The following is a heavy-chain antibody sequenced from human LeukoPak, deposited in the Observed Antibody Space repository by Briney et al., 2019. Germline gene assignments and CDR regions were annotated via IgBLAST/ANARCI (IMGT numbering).Heavy chain of an antibody. CDR2: IKKDGSDK. Sequence: PGGSLRLSCAASGFAFNIYWMTWVRQAPGKGLEWVANIKKDGSDKHYVDSVRGRFTVSRDNAESSLYLQMNRLRADDTAVYYCVSLKVSTARDSFDLWGRGTMVTDSS. J-gene: IGHJ3*01. CDR1: GFAFNIYW. V-gene: IGHV3-7*01. D-gene: IGHD5/OR15-5a*01. CDR3: VSLKVSTARDSFDL.